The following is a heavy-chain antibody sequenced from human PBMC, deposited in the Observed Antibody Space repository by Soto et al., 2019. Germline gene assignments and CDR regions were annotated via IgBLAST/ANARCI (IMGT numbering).Heavy chain of an antibody. J-gene: IGHJ6*02. CDR3: ARDLLHYDFWSGYSAYFYYGMDV. V-gene: IGHV3-48*03. CDR2: ISDSGRTI. D-gene: IGHD3-3*01. CDR1: GFIFSSYE. Sequence: GGSLRLSCSASGFIFSSYEMNWVRQAPGKGLEWVSYISDSGRTIYYADSVKGRFTVSRDDAQNSVYLQMDSLRAEDTAVYYCARDLLHYDFWSGYSAYFYYGMDVWGPGTTVTVSS.